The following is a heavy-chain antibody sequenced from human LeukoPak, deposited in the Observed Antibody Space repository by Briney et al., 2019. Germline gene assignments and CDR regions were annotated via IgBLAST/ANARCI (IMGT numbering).Heavy chain of an antibody. CDR3: ARDPYDISSGYYSPFDY. CDR2: ISSSSSYI. Sequence: PGGSLRLSCAASGFTFSSYSMNWVRQAPGKGLGWVSSISSSSSYIYYADSVKGRFTISRDNVKNSLYLQMNSLRAEDTAVYYCARDPYDISSGYYSPFDYWGQGTLVTVSS. J-gene: IGHJ4*02. V-gene: IGHV3-21*01. D-gene: IGHD3-22*01. CDR1: GFTFSSYS.